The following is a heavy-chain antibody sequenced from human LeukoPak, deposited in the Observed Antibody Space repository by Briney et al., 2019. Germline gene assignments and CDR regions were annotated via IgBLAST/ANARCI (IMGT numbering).Heavy chain of an antibody. J-gene: IGHJ4*02. CDR2: ISWNSGSI. CDR3: ARDLGRSEN. D-gene: IGHD7-27*01. Sequence: AGGSLRLSCAASGFTFDDYAMHWVRQAPGKGLEWVSGISWNSGSIGYADSVKGRFTISRDNAKNTLYLQMNSLRVEDTAVYYCARDLGRSENWGQGTLVTVSS. V-gene: IGHV3-9*01. CDR1: GFTFDDYA.